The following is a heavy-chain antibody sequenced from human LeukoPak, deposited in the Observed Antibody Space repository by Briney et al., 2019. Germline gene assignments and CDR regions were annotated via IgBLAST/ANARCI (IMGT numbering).Heavy chain of an antibody. V-gene: IGHV4-61*02. J-gene: IGHJ6*03. CDR2: IYTSGST. D-gene: IGHD1-26*01. CDR1: GGSISSGSYY. CDR3: ARDPGKPYSGSYMDV. Sequence: SETLSLTCTVSGGSISSGSYYWSWIRQPAGKGLEWIGRIYTSGSTNYNPSLKSRVTISVDTSKNQFSLKLSSVTAADTAVYYCARDPGKPYSGSYMDVWGKGTTVTVSS.